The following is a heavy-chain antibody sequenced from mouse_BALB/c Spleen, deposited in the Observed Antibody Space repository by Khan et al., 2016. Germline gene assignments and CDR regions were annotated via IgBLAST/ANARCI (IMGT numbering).Heavy chain of an antibody. D-gene: IGHD2-2*01. V-gene: IGHV3-8*02. Sequence: EVQLQESGPSLVKPSQTLSLTCSVTGDSITSGYWNWIRKFPGNKLEYMGYISYSGTTYYTPSLRSRVSITRAQSKNQYYLLLNSVTTEDTATYYCARFDGYDPYWYFDVWGAGTTVTVSS. CDR3: ARFDGYDPYWYFDV. J-gene: IGHJ1*01. CDR2: ISYSGTT. CDR1: GDSITSGY.